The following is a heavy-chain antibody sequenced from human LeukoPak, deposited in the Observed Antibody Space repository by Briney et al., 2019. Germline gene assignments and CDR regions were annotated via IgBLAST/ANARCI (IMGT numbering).Heavy chain of an antibody. CDR3: ARDAGNSGYGCDL. CDR1: GFIFSSYS. V-gene: IGHV3-21*01. J-gene: IGHJ5*02. D-gene: IGHD5-12*01. CDR2: ISSSSSYI. Sequence: GGSLRLSCAASGFIFSSYSMNWVRQAPGKGLEWVSSISSSSSYIYYADSVKGRFTISRDNAKNSLYLQMNSLRAEDTAMYYCARDAGNSGYGCDLWGQGTLVTVSS.